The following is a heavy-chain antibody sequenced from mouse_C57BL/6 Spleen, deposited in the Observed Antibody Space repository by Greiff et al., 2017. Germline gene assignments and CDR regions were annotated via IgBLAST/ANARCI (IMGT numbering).Heavy chain of an antibody. Sequence: QVQLKESGPELVKPGASVKISCKASGYAFSSSWMNWVKQRPGKGLEWIGRIYPGDGDTNYNGKFKGKATLTADKSSSTAYMQLSSLTSEDSAVYFCARSYDGYYGDYWGQGTTRTVSS. CDR1: GYAFSSSW. CDR2: IYPGDGDT. D-gene: IGHD2-3*01. CDR3: ARSYDGYYGDY. V-gene: IGHV1-82*01. J-gene: IGHJ2*01.